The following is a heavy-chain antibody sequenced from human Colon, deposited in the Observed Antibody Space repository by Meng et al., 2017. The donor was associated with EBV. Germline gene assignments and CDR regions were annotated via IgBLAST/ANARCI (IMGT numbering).Heavy chain of an antibody. CDR2: ISHSGTT. V-gene: IGHV4-4*02. D-gene: IGHD3-10*01. Sequence: QIQLQESGPGLGKPSGTLSLTCAVSGGSIDSDNWWNWVRQTPGKGLEWIGEISHSGTTNYNLSLKSRVTISIDKSKNQFSLKLTSVTAADTAVYYCARDYYASGFVFDLWGQGTLVTVSS. CDR3: ARDYYASGFVFDL. J-gene: IGHJ5*02. CDR1: GGSIDSDNW.